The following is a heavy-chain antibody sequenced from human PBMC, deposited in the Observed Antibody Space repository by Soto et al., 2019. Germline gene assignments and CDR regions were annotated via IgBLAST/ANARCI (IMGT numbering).Heavy chain of an antibody. Sequence: SETLSLTCTVSGGSISGYYWSWIRQPPGKGLEWIGYMYNTGSTNYNPSLKSRVTVSVDTSKNQFSLKLSSVTAADTAVYYCARRYGGTFDYWGQGTLVTVSS. V-gene: IGHV4-59*08. D-gene: IGHD2-15*01. CDR1: GGSISGYY. CDR3: ARRYGGTFDY. CDR2: MYNTGST. J-gene: IGHJ4*02.